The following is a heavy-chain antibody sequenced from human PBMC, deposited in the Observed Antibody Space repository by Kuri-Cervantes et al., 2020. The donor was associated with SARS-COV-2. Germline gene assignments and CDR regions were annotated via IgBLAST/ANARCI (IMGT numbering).Heavy chain of an antibody. CDR2: INHSGST. CDR3: ARDQYYYYGMDV. J-gene: IGHJ6*02. Sequence: ESLEISCAASGFTFSDYYMSWIRQAPGKGLEWVGEINHSGSTNYNPSLKSRVTISVDTSKNQFSLKLSSVTAADTAVYYCARDQYYYYGMDVWGQGTTVTVSS. CDR1: GFTFSDYY. V-gene: IGHV4-34*01.